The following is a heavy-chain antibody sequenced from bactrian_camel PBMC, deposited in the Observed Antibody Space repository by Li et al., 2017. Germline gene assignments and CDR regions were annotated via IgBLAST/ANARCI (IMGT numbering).Heavy chain of an antibody. CDR2: FVDGSGRT. J-gene: IGHJ4*01. V-gene: IGHV3S1*01. D-gene: IGHD3*01. CDR1: GFTFSSYW. Sequence: HVQLVESGGGLVQPGGSLTLSCAASGFTFSSYWMYWVRQAPGKERERVAFVDGSGRTSYAGSLEDRFTISQDYAKHTLFLQMNNLTPEDSAMYYCAARKTRAACSTSSSWYDYWGQGTQVTVS. CDR3: AARKTRAACSTSSSWYDY.